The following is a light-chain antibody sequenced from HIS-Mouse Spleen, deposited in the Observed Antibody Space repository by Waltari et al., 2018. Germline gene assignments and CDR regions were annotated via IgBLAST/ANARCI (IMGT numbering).Light chain of an antibody. Sequence: DIQLTPSPSFLSASVGDRVTITCRASQGISSYLAWYQQKPGKAPKLLIYAASTLQSGVPSRFSGSGSGTEFTLTISSLQPEDFATYYCQQLNSYPQETFGGGTKVEIK. J-gene: IGKJ4*01. CDR3: QQLNSYPQET. CDR2: AAS. V-gene: IGKV1-9*01. CDR1: QGISSY.